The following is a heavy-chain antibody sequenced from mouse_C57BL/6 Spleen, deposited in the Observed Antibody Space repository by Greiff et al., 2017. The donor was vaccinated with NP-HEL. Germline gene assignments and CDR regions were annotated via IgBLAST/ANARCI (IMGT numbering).Heavy chain of an antibody. V-gene: IGHV1-54*01. CDR3: ARGDWTGCAY. CDR2: INPGSGGT. D-gene: IGHD3-3*01. CDR1: GYAFTNYL. J-gene: IGHJ3*01. Sequence: QVQLQQSGAELVRPGTSVKVSCKASGYAFTNYLIEWVKQRPGQGLEWIGVINPGSGGTNYNEKFKGKATLTADKSSSTAYMQLSSLTSEDSAVYFCARGDWTGCAYWGQGTLVTVSA.